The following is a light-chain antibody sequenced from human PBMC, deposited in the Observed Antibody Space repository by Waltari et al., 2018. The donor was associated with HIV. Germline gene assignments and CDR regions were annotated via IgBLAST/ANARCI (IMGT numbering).Light chain of an antibody. CDR2: GAL. CDR1: QNIKSY. V-gene: IGKV1-39*01. CDR3: QQSYNVPVT. J-gene: IGKJ4*01. Sequence: DIQMTQSLSSLSASVGARVTLACRSSQNIKSYLNWYQQKAGSAPQLLIYGALNLHTWAPRRFSARGSGTDFTLTITSLQPEDFATYFCQQSYNVPVTFGGGTKVEV.